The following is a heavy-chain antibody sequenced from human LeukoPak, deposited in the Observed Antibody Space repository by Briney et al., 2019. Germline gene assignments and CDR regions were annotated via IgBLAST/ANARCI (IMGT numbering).Heavy chain of an antibody. CDR2: INHSGST. CDR3: ARSRGYSGYGKGYYYYYYYGMDV. V-gene: IGHV4-34*01. D-gene: IGHD5-12*01. Sequence: PSETLSLTCAVYGGSFSGYYWSWIRQPPGKGLEWIGEINHSGSTNYNPSLKSRVTISVDTSKNQFSLKLSSVTAADTAVYYCARSRGYSGYGKGYYYYYYYGMDVWGQGTTVTVSS. J-gene: IGHJ6*02. CDR1: GGSFSGYY.